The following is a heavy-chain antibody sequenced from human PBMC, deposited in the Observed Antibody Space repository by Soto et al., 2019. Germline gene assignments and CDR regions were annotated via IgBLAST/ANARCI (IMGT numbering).Heavy chain of an antibody. Sequence: ASVKVSCKASGFSFTGYYIHWLRQAPGQGLEWMGWINAHSGGTEYAQKFQGRVTMTRDTSISTAYMELSRLRSDDTAVYYCARGGTFAYDTSGYSVYWGQGTLVTVSS. J-gene: IGHJ4*02. CDR1: GFSFTGYY. V-gene: IGHV1-2*02. D-gene: IGHD3-22*01. CDR3: ARGGTFAYDTSGYSVY. CDR2: INAHSGGT.